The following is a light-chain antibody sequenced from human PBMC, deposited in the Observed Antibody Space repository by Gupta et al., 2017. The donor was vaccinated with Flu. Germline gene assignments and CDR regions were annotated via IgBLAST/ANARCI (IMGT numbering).Light chain of an antibody. J-gene: IGLJ2*01. CDR2: TNN. V-gene: IGLV1-44*01. Sequence: QSVLTQPPSASGTPGQRVTISCSGSSSNIGTYTVNWYQQLPGTAPKLLIYTNNQRPSGVPDRFSGSKSGTSASLAISGLQSEDEAEYYCAAWDDSLNGVVFGGGTKLTVI. CDR3: AAWDDSLNGVV. CDR1: SSNIGTYT.